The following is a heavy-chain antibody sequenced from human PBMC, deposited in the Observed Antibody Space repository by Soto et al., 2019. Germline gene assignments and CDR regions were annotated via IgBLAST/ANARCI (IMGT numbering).Heavy chain of an antibody. Sequence: QVQLVESGGGVVQPGRSLRLSCAASGFTFSSYAMHWVRQAPGKGLEWVAVISYDGSNKYYADSVKGRFTISRDNSKNTLYLQMNSLRAEDTAVYYCARTMVRGVKAPPDVLGQGTTVTVSS. CDR1: GFTFSSYA. V-gene: IGHV3-30-3*01. D-gene: IGHD3-10*01. J-gene: IGHJ6*02. CDR2: ISYDGSNK. CDR3: ARTMVRGVKAPPDV.